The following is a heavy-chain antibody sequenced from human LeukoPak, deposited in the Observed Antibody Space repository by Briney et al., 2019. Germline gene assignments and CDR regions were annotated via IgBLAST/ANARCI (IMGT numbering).Heavy chain of an antibody. CDR2: SYYSGST. V-gene: IGHV4-39*07. CDR1: GGSISSNSYY. CDR3: ARGVRYYYDSSGYSHFDY. J-gene: IGHJ4*02. D-gene: IGHD3-22*01. Sequence: SETLSLTCTVSGGSISSNSYYWGWIREPPGNGREGIASSYYSGSTYYNPSLKSRVTRSVDTSKNQLSLKLSSVSAPNTAGFYGARGVRYYYDSSGYSHFDYWGKGPLVTVSS.